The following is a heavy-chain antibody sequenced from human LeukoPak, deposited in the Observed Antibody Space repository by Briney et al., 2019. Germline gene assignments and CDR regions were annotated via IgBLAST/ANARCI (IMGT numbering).Heavy chain of an antibody. Sequence: ASVKVSCKASGGTFSSYAISWVRQAPGQGLEWMGWISAYNGNTNYAQKLQGRVTMTTDTSTSTAYMELRSLRSDDTAVYYCARLMTTVTTSWFDPWGQGTLVTVSS. CDR2: ISAYNGNT. D-gene: IGHD4-17*01. CDR1: GGTFSSYA. CDR3: ARLMTTVTTSWFDP. V-gene: IGHV1-18*01. J-gene: IGHJ5*02.